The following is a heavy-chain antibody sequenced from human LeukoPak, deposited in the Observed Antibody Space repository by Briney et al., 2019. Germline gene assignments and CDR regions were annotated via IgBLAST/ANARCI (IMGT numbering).Heavy chain of an antibody. Sequence: GRSLRPAWAAAGFSFINYCMHWVRQAPGKGLEWVSVIWYDGNYKYYADSVQGRFTISRDNSKNTLYLQMNSLRAEDTAVYYCAREYYYDSSGSYSYYFDYWGEGPLVSVSS. V-gene: IGHV3-33*01. CDR2: IWYDGNYK. CDR3: AREYYYDSSGSYSYYFDY. CDR1: GFSFINYC. J-gene: IGHJ4*02. D-gene: IGHD3-22*01.